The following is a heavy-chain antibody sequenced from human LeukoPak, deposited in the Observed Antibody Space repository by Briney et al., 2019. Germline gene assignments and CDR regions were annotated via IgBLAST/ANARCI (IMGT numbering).Heavy chain of an antibody. CDR2: INHSGST. Sequence: SETLSLTCAVYGGSFSGYYWSWIRRPPGKGLEWIGEINHSGSTNYNPSLKSRVTISVDTSKNQFSLKLSSVTAADTAVYYCARGRIKLQLRGYYYGMDVWGQGTTVTVSS. D-gene: IGHD5-18*01. V-gene: IGHV4-34*01. CDR3: ARGRIKLQLRGYYYGMDV. J-gene: IGHJ6*02. CDR1: GGSFSGYY.